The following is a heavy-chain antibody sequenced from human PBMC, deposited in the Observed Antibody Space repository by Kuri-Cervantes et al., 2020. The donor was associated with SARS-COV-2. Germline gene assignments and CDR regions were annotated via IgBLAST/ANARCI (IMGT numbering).Heavy chain of an antibody. D-gene: IGHD2-2*02. CDR1: GFTFSSYW. CDR2: IKQDGSER. Sequence: GESLKISCAASGFTFSSYWMSWVRQAPGKGLEWVANIKQDGSERYYADSVKGRFTISRDNSKNTLYLQMNSLRAEDTAVYYCAKDGCSSTSCYMGYYFDYWGQGTLVTVSS. V-gene: IGHV3-7*01. CDR3: AKDGCSSTSCYMGYYFDY. J-gene: IGHJ4*02.